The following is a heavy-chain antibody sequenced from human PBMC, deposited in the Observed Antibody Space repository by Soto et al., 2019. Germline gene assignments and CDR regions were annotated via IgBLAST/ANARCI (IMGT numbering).Heavy chain of an antibody. D-gene: IGHD2-15*01. J-gene: IGHJ6*03. V-gene: IGHV3-23*04. CDR2: LTVTGDSA. CDR1: GFRLSDSA. Sequence: VQLVESGGGVVQPGRSLRLSCAASGFRLSDSAVSWVRQAPGKGLEWVSSLTVTGDSAFYSDSVKGRFTISRDISKSTLYLQMNSVRAEDTAVYYCAKNGCSYPACYPYYYYVDVWGRGTTVTVSS. CDR3: AKNGCSYPACYPYYYYVDV.